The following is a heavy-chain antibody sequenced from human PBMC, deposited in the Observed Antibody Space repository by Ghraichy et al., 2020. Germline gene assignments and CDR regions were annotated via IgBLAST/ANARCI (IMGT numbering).Heavy chain of an antibody. Sequence: SGPTLVKPTQTLTLTCTFSGFSLSTSGVGVGWIRQPPGKALEWLALIYWNDDKRYSPSLKSRLTITKDTSKNQVVLTMTNMDPVDTATYYCARSQALYYYDSSGYQISRRELPDYWGQGTLVTVSS. D-gene: IGHD3-22*01. CDR2: IYWNDDK. CDR1: GFSLSTSGVG. CDR3: ARSQALYYYDSSGYQISRRELPDY. V-gene: IGHV2-5*01. J-gene: IGHJ4*02.